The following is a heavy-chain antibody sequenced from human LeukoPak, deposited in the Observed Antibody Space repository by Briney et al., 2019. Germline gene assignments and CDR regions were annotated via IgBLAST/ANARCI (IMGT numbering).Heavy chain of an antibody. CDR1: GFTFSSYA. V-gene: IGHV3-23*01. CDR3: AKGPPDSSSWYKRTEG. Sequence: GGSLRLSCAASGFTFSSYAMSWVRQAPGRGLEWVSGISGGGGSTYYADSVKGRFTISRDNSKNTLYLQMNSLRAEDTAVYYCAKGPPDSSSWYKRTEGWGQGTLVTVSS. D-gene: IGHD6-13*01. J-gene: IGHJ4*02. CDR2: ISGGGGST.